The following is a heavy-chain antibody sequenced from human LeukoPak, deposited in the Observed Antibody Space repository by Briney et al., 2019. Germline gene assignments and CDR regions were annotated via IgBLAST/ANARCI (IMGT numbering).Heavy chain of an antibody. CDR1: GYTFTSYG. Sequence: ASVKVSCKASGYTFTSYGISWVRQAPGQGLEWMGWINPNSGGTNYAQKFQGRVTMTRDTSISTAYMELSRLRSDDTAVYYCARDLEDYYYYYMDVWGKGTTVTVSS. CDR3: ARDLEDYYYYYMDV. CDR2: INPNSGGT. J-gene: IGHJ6*03. V-gene: IGHV1-2*02.